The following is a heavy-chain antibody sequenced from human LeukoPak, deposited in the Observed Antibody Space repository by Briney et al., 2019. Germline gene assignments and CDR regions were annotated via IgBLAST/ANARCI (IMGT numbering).Heavy chain of an antibody. D-gene: IGHD3-22*01. Sequence: PSETLSLTCTVSGGSISSYYWSWIRQPPGKGLEWIGYIYYSGSTNYNPSLKSRVTISVDTSKNQFSLKLSSVTAADTAVYYCARGIKYYYDSSGYWSPPYYFDYWGQGTLVTVSS. V-gene: IGHV4-59*12. CDR1: GGSISSYY. CDR3: ARGIKYYYDSSGYWSPPYYFDY. J-gene: IGHJ4*02. CDR2: IYYSGST.